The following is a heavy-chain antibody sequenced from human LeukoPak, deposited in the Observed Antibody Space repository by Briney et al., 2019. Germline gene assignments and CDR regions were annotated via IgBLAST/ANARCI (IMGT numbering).Heavy chain of an antibody. J-gene: IGHJ4*02. CDR2: IYYSGST. V-gene: IGHV4-59*01. CDR1: GGSISSYY. D-gene: IGHD6-19*01. Sequence: PSETLSLTCTVSGGSISSYYWSWIRQPPGKGLEWIGYIYYSGSTNYNPSLKSRVTISVDTSENQFSLKLSSVTAADTAVYYCATNAGYSSGFDYWGQGTLVTVSS. CDR3: ATNAGYSSGFDY.